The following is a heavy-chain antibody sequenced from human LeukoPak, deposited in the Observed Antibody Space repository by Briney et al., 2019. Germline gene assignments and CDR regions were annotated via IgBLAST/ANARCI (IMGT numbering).Heavy chain of an antibody. V-gene: IGHV3-7*01. CDR1: GFMYSDYW. CDR2: IKEDGSEK. Sequence: PGGSLRLSCAASGFMYSDYWMSWVRQAPGKGLEWVANIKEDGSEKYYVDSVKGRFTLSRDNAKNSLYLQMNCLRAEDTAVYYCAREYYYNSSGYGASRYWGQGTLVTVSS. D-gene: IGHD3-22*01. J-gene: IGHJ4*02. CDR3: AREYYYNSSGYGASRY.